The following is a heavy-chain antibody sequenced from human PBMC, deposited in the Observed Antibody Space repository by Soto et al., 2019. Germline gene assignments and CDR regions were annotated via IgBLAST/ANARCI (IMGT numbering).Heavy chain of an antibody. CDR2: IYSSGST. D-gene: IGHD6-19*01. J-gene: IGHJ5*02. Sequence: SETLSLTCTVSGGSISSSNYYWAWIRQSPGKGLEWIASIYSSGSTNYNPSLKSRVTISADTSRNQFSLSLRSVTAADTAVYYCAGEAGPDRWFDPWGQGTLVTVSS. CDR3: AGEAGPDRWFDP. CDR1: GGSISSSNYY. V-gene: IGHV4-39*07.